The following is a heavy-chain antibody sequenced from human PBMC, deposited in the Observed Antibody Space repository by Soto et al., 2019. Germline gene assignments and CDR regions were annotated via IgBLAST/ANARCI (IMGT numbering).Heavy chain of an antibody. CDR1: GFTVSSNY. V-gene: IGHV3-53*01. Sequence: GGSLRLSCAASGFTVSSNYMSWVRQAPGKGLEWVSVIYSGGSTYYADSVKGRFTISRDNSKNTLYLQMNSLRAEDTAVYYCARDLGVVVQDFYYYDGMDVWGQGTTVTVSS. D-gene: IGHD2-2*01. CDR3: ARDLGVVVQDFYYYDGMDV. CDR2: IYSGGST. J-gene: IGHJ6*02.